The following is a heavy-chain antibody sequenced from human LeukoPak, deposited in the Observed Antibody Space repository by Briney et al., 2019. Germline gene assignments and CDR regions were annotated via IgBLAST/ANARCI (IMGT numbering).Heavy chain of an antibody. CDR3: AKAGIFGVVRSSSDI. D-gene: IGHD3-3*01. J-gene: IGHJ3*02. CDR1: GFTFSGYA. V-gene: IGHV3-23*01. CDR2: ISDSGGST. Sequence: PGGSLRLSCAASGFTFSGYAMTWVRQAPGKGLDWVSVISDSGGSTHYADSVKGRFTISRDNSKYTLYLQMNSLRAEDTAVYYCAKAGIFGVVRSSSDIWGQGTMVTVS.